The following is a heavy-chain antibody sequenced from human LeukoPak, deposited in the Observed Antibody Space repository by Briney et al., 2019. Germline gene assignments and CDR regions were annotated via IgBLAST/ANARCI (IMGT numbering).Heavy chain of an antibody. CDR2: MNPNSGNT. D-gene: IGHD4-17*01. Sequence: ASVKVSCKASGYTFTSYDINWVRQATGQGLEWMGWMNPNSGNTGYAQKFQGRVTMTRNTSISTAYMELRSLRSDDTAVYYCARAEDTARTYGDYGPGAFDIWGQGTMVTVSS. CDR3: ARAEDTARTYGDYGPGAFDI. CDR1: GYTFTSYD. V-gene: IGHV1-8*01. J-gene: IGHJ3*02.